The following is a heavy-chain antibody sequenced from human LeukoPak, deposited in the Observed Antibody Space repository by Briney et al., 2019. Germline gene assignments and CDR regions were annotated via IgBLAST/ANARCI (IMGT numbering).Heavy chain of an antibody. CDR3: ARNYGSGTYVGN. D-gene: IGHD3-10*01. CDR1: GFTFSSYA. J-gene: IGHJ4*02. Sequence: GGSLRLSCAASGFTFSSYAMSWVRQAPGKGLEWVSAISGSGGSTYYADSVKGRFTISRDNSKNTLYLQMSSLRVEDTAVYYCARNYGSGTYVGNWGQGTLVTVSS. CDR2: ISGSGGST. V-gene: IGHV3-23*01.